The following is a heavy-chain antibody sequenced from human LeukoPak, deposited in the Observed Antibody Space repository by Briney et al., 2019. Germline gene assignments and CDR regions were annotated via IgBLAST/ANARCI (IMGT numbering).Heavy chain of an antibody. Sequence: QPGGSLRLSCEASGFTFSNYGMNWVRQAPGKGLEWVSTISGGDNNTYYADSVKGRSTISRDNPKNTVYLQVNSLRAEDTAVYYCAKSPYDHWGQGTLVTVSS. J-gene: IGHJ4*02. CDR3: AKSPYDH. CDR1: GFTFSNYG. V-gene: IGHV3-23*01. CDR2: ISGGDNNT.